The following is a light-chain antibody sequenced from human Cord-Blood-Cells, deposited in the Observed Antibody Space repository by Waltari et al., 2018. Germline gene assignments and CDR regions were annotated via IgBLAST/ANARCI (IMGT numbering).Light chain of an antibody. CDR2: GNS. Sequence: QSVLTLPPSVSGAPGPRVTISCTGSSSNIGACYDVHWYQQLPGTAPKLLIYGNSNRPSGVPDRFSGSKSGTSASLAITGLQAEDEADYYCQSYDSSLSGVVFGGGTKLTVL. V-gene: IGLV1-40*01. CDR3: QSYDSSLSGVV. CDR1: SSNIGACYD. J-gene: IGLJ2*01.